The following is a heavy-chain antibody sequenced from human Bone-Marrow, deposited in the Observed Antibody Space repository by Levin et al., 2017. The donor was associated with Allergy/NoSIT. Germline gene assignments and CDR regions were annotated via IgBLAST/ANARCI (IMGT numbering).Heavy chain of an antibody. CDR3: ARARVRGVMGTPLDP. J-gene: IGHJ5*02. D-gene: IGHD3-10*01. CDR1: GGSISSGGDS. V-gene: IGHV4-30-2*01. CDR2: IYHSGST. Sequence: PSETLSLTCAVSGGSISSGGDSWTWIRQPPGKGLEWMAYIYHSGSTYYNPSLKSRVTISVDRSKNQVSLNLTSVTAADTAVYYCARARVRGVMGTPLDPWGQGIPVTVSS.